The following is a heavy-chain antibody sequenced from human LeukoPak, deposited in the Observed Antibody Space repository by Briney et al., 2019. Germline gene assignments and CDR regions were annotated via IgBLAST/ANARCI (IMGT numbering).Heavy chain of an antibody. V-gene: IGHV1-69*04. CDR1: GGTFSSYA. D-gene: IGHD2-2*01. J-gene: IGHJ6*02. CDR2: IIPIFGIA. CDR3: ASHIVVVPAALYYYYGMDV. Sequence: ASVKVSCKASGGTFSSYAISWVRQAPGQGPEWMGRIIPIFGIANYAQKFQGRVTITADKSTSTAYMELSSLRSEDTAVYYCASHIVVVPAALYYYYGMDVWGQGTTVTVSS.